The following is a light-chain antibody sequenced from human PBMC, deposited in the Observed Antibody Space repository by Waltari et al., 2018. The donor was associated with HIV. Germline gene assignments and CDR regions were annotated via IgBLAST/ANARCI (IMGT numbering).Light chain of an antibody. V-gene: IGLV1-47*01. Sequence: QSVLTPPPSASGTPGQRVTISCSGSSSNIGNNFLSWYQQVPGTAPKLLIHTNNQRPSGVPDRFSGSKSGTSASLAISGLRSEDEAYYYCSSWDDSLSGVLFGGGTKLTVL. CDR3: SSWDDSLSGVL. CDR2: TNN. CDR1: SSNIGNNF. J-gene: IGLJ2*01.